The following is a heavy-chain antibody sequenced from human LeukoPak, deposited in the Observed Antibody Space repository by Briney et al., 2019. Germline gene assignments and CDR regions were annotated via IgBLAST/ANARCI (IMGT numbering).Heavy chain of an antibody. CDR1: GFIFSSYA. CDR2: ISGSGGST. V-gene: IGHV3-23*01. J-gene: IGHJ6*02. CDR3: AKDMVRGVNSYYYYYGMDV. D-gene: IGHD3-10*01. Sequence: GGSLRLSCAASGFIFSSYAMSWVRQAPGKGLEWVSAISGSGGSTYYADSVKGRFTISRDNSKNTLYLQMNSLRAEDTAVYYCAKDMVRGVNSYYYYYGMDVWGQGTTVTVSS.